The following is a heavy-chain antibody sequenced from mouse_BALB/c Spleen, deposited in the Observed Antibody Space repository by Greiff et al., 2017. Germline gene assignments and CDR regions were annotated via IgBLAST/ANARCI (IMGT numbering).Heavy chain of an antibody. CDR2: ISSGSSTI. J-gene: IGHJ1*01. CDR3: ARGYYGSSPTV. D-gene: IGHD1-1*01. V-gene: IGHV5-17*02. Sequence: EVQRVESGGGLVQPGGSRKLSCAASGFTFSSFGMHWVRQAPEKGLEWVAYISSGSSTIYYADTVKGRFTISRDNPKNTLFLQMTSLRSEDTAMYYCARGYYGSSPTVWGAGTTVTVSS. CDR1: GFTFSSFG.